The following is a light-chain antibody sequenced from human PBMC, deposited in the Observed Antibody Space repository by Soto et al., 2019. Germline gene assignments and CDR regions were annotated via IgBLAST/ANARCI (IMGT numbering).Light chain of an antibody. V-gene: IGKV3-20*01. CDR2: DAS. J-gene: IGKJ1*01. CDR3: QQYGSSGT. CDR1: QSVSSF. Sequence: EIVLTQSPDTLSLSPLEIATLSFRASQSVSSFLAWYQQKPGQAPRLLIYDASNRATGIPARFSGSGSGTDFTLTISRLETEDFAVYYCQQYGSSGTFGQGTKVDIK.